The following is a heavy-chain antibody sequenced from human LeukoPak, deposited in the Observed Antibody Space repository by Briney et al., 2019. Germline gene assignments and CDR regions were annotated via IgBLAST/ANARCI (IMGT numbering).Heavy chain of an antibody. V-gene: IGHV4-30-2*01. Sequence: SETLSLTCTVSGGSISSGGYYWSWIRQPPGKGLEWIGYIYQSGTTYYNPSLKSRVTISVDRAKNQFSLKVSSVTAADTAVYYCARADSSGWTYYFDYWGQGTLVTVSS. CDR1: GGSISSGGYY. CDR3: ARADSSGWTYYFDY. J-gene: IGHJ4*02. D-gene: IGHD6-19*01. CDR2: IYQSGTT.